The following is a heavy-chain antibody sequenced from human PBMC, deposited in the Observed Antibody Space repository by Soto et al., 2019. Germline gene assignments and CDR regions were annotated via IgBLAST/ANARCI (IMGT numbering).Heavy chain of an antibody. D-gene: IGHD3-22*01. J-gene: IGHJ3*02. CDR3: AREPIVDDAFDI. CDR2: IIPIFGTA. V-gene: IGHV1-69*13. CDR1: GGTFSSYA. Sequence: WASVKVSCKASGGTFSSYAISWVRQAPGQGLEWMGGIIPIFGTANYAQKFQGRVTITADESTSTAYMELSSLRSEDTAVYYCAREPIVDDAFDIWGQGTMVTVS.